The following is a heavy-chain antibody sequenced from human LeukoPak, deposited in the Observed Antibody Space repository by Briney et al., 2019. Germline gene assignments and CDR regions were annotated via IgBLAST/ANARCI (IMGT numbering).Heavy chain of an antibody. CDR3: VRGRFIAGAGD. CDR2: MNGNSGDT. CDR1: GYTFTSYD. J-gene: IGHJ1*01. D-gene: IGHD1-26*01. V-gene: IGHV1-8*01. Sequence: ASVKVSCKXSGYTFTSYDINWVRQATGQGLEWMGWMNGNSGDTGYAQKFQGRVTMTRNTSISTAYMELSNLRSEDTAVYYCVRGRFIAGAGDWGQGTPVTVPS.